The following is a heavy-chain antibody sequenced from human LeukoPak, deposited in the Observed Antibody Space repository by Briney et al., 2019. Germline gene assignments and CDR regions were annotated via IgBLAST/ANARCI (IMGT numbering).Heavy chain of an antibody. Sequence: ASVKVSCKASGYTFTGYYMHWVRQALGQGLEWMGRINPNSGGTNYAQKFQGRVTMTRDTSISTAYMELSRLRSDDTAVYYCARRRGSGSYQMDYWGQGTLVTVSS. D-gene: IGHD3-10*01. CDR3: ARRRGSGSYQMDY. CDR1: GYTFTGYY. V-gene: IGHV1-2*06. J-gene: IGHJ4*02. CDR2: INPNSGGT.